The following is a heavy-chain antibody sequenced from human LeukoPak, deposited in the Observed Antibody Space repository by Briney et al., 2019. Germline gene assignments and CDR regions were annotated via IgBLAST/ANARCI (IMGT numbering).Heavy chain of an antibody. D-gene: IGHD3-10*01. CDR2: ISYDGSNK. Sequence: GGSLRLSCAASGFTFSSYAMHWVRQAPGKGLEWVAVISYDGSNKYYADSVKGRFTISRDNSKNTLYLQMNSLRAEDTAVYYCARTPGYGSGSYYDYWGQGTLVTVSS. CDR3: ARTPGYGSGSYYDY. CDR1: GFTFSSYA. V-gene: IGHV3-30-3*01. J-gene: IGHJ4*02.